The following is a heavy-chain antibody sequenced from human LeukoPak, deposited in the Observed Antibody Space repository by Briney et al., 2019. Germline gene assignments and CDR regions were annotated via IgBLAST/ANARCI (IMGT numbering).Heavy chain of an antibody. CDR3: ARDTYASFDY. J-gene: IGHJ4*02. V-gene: IGHV3-72*01. Sequence: GGSLRPSCAASGFTLSDHYMDWVRQAPGKGLEWVGRTRNKANGYTTDYAASVKGRFTISRDDSKNSLYLQMNSLKTEDTAVYFCARDTYASFDYWGQGTLVTVSS. CDR2: TRNKANGYTT. D-gene: IGHD2-2*01. CDR1: GFTLSDHY.